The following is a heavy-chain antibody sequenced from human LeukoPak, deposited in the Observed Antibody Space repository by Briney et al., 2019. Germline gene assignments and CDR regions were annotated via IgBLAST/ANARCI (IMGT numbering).Heavy chain of an antibody. CDR3: ARNPYGDYYFDY. J-gene: IGHJ4*02. CDR2: ISYDGSNK. CDR1: GFTFSSYA. Sequence: GRSLRLSCAASGFTFSSYAMHWVRQAPGKGLEWVAVISYDGSNKYNADSVKGRFTISRDNSKNTLYLQMNSLRTEDTAVYYCARNPYGDYYFDYWGQGTLVTVSS. D-gene: IGHD4-17*01. V-gene: IGHV3-30-3*01.